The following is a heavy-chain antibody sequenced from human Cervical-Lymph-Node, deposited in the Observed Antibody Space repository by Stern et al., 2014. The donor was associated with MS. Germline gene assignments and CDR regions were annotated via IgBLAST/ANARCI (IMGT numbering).Heavy chain of an antibody. CDR2: ISYDGSNK. CDR3: ARLKYSSSSAPFFDL. Sequence: QVQLMQSGGGVVQPGRSLRLSCAASGFTFSSYAMHWVRQAPGKGLEWVAVISYDGSNKYYADSVKGRFTISRDNSKNTLYLQMNSLRAEDTAVYYCARLKYSSSSAPFFDLWGRGTLVTVSS. D-gene: IGHD6-13*01. J-gene: IGHJ2*01. V-gene: IGHV3-30*01. CDR1: GFTFSSYA.